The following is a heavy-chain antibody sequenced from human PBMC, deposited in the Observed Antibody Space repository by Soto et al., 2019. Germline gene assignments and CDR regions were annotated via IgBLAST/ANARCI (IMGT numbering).Heavy chain of an antibody. J-gene: IGHJ5*02. V-gene: IGHV2-26*01. Sequence: QVTLKESGPVLVKPTETLTLTCTVSGLSLSNARMGVSWIRQPPGKALEWLAHIFSNDEKSYSTSLKSRLTISKDTSKSQVVLTMTNMDPVDTATYYCARTTYGDYGYNWFDPWGQGTLVTVSS. CDR2: IFSNDEK. CDR3: ARTTYGDYGYNWFDP. D-gene: IGHD4-17*01. CDR1: GLSLSNARMG.